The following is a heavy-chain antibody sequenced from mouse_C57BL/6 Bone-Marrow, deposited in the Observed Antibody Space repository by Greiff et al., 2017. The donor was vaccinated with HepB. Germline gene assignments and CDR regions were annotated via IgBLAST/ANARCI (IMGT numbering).Heavy chain of an antibody. CDR1: GYTFTSYG. Sequence: VKLQESGAELARPGASVKLSCKASGYTFTSYGISWVKQRTGQGLEWIGEIYPRSGNTYYNEKFKGKATLTADKSSSTAYMELRSLTSEDSAVYFCARPTGYAMDYWGQGTAVTVSS. CDR2: IYPRSGNT. V-gene: IGHV1-81*01. D-gene: IGHD4-1*02. J-gene: IGHJ4*01. CDR3: ARPTGYAMDY.